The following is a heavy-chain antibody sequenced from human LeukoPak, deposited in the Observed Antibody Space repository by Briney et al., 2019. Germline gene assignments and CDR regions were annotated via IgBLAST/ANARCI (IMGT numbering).Heavy chain of an antibody. V-gene: IGHV4-39*01. CDR1: GGSISSSSYY. CDR2: IYYSGTT. Sequence: PSETLSLTCTVSGGSISSSSYYWAWIRQPPGKGLEWIGYIYYSGTTYNNPSLKSRVTISVDTSKNQFSLKLSSLTAADTAVYYCARASFGGTCYHCGSFDPWGQGTLVTVSS. J-gene: IGHJ5*02. D-gene: IGHD2-15*01. CDR3: ARASFGGTCYHCGSFDP.